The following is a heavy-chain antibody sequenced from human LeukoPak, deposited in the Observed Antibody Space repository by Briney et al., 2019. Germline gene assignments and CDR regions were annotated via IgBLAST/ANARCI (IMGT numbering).Heavy chain of an antibody. Sequence: AGGSLRLSCAASGFTFSSYSMNWVRQAPGKGLEWVSYISSSSSTIYYADSVKGRFTISRDNAKNSLYLQMNSLRAEDTAVYYCARGWDYYYYMDVWGKGTTVTVSS. CDR3: ARGWDYYYYMDV. J-gene: IGHJ6*03. D-gene: IGHD6-13*01. CDR2: ISSSSSTI. CDR1: GFTFSSYS. V-gene: IGHV3-48*01.